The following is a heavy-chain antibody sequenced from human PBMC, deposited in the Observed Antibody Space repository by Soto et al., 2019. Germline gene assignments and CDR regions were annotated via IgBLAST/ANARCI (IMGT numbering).Heavy chain of an antibody. CDR3: TKYRRTDAEGYSFDY. CDR1: GGSISGSY. J-gene: IGHJ4*02. V-gene: IGHV4-59*01. CDR2: IHYSGST. Sequence: PSETLSLTCTVSGGSISGSYWSWIRQTSGKVLEWVGYIHYSGSTNYNPSLKSRVTMSVDSAKNQFSLQLSSVTAADTAVYFCTKYRRTDAEGYSFDYWGQGALVTVPQ. D-gene: IGHD2-15*01.